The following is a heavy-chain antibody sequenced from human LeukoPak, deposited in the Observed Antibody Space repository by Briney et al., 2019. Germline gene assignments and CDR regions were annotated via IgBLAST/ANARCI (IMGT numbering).Heavy chain of an antibody. D-gene: IGHD6-13*01. V-gene: IGHV4-59*12. J-gene: IGHJ4*02. Sequence: SETLSLTCTVSGGSISSYYWSWIRQPPGKGLEWIGYIYYSGSTNYNPSLKSRVTISVDTSKNQFSLKLSSVTAADTAVYFCARDQVVAAAGYIDYWGQGTLVTVSS. CDR2: IYYSGST. CDR1: GGSISSYY. CDR3: ARDQVVAAAGYIDY.